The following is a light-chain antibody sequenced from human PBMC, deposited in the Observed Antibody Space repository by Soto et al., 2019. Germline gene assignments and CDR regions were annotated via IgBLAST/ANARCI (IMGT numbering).Light chain of an antibody. V-gene: IGKV1-27*01. CDR3: QRYNTAVMA. Sequence: DIQMTQSPSSLSASVGDRVTITCRASQAISNYLAWYQKKPGEAPNLLIYAASTLQSGVPSRFSGGGSGTDFNLTNSSLQPEDVASYYCQRYNTAVMAFGQGTRLEIK. CDR2: AAS. J-gene: IGKJ5*01. CDR1: QAISNY.